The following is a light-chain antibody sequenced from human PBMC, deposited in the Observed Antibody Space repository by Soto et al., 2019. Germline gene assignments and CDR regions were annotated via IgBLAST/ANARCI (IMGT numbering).Light chain of an antibody. CDR2: DDD. V-gene: IGLV1-51*01. CDR1: SSNIGSNS. J-gene: IGLJ1*01. Sequence: QSVLTQPPSVSAAPGQKVTISCSGSSSNIGSNSVSWYQQLPGTAPKLLIYDDDKRPSGIPDRFSGSKSGTSATLGITGFQTGDEADYYCGSWDSSLSAYVFATGTRSPS. CDR3: GSWDSSLSAYV.